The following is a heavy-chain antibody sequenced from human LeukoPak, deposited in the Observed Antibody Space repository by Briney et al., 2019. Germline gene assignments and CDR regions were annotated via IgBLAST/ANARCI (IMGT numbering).Heavy chain of an antibody. CDR3: ARGVGVDTAMVNDG. V-gene: IGHV3-11*04. CDR2: ISSSGSTI. Sequence: GGSLRLSCAASGFTFSDYYMSWIRQAPGKGLEWVSYISSSGSTIYYADSVKGRFTISRNNAKNSLYLQMNSLRAEDTAVYYCARGVGVDTAMVNDGWGQGTLVTVSS. J-gene: IGHJ4*02. CDR1: GFTFSDYY. D-gene: IGHD5-18*01.